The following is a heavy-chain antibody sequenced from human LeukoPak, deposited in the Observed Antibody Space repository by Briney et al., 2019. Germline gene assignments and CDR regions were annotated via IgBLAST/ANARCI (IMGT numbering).Heavy chain of an antibody. J-gene: IGHJ4*02. V-gene: IGHV5-51*01. D-gene: IGHD6-13*01. CDR3: ARSGYSSSYSEYYSDY. CDR2: IYPGDSDT. Sequence: GESLKISCKGSGYSFTSYWIGWVRQMPGKGLEWMGIIYPGDSDTRYSPSFQGQVTISADKSISTAYLQWSSLKASDTAMYYCARSGYSSSYSEYYSDYWGQGTLVTVSS. CDR1: GYSFTSYW.